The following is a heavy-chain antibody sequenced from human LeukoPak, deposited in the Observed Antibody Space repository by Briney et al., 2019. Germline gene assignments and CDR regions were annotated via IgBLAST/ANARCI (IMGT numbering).Heavy chain of an antibody. CDR1: GFIFSGHV. D-gene: IGHD6-19*01. Sequence: RGSLRLSCATSGFIFSGHVMNWVRQAPGKGPAWVSSITGSGDNTYYADSVKGRFTISRDNSKSTLYLQMNSLSGEDTALYYCARRGGSNGWGDFDIWGQGTMVTVSS. CDR2: ITGSGDNT. J-gene: IGHJ3*02. CDR3: ARRGGSNGWGDFDI. V-gene: IGHV3-23*01.